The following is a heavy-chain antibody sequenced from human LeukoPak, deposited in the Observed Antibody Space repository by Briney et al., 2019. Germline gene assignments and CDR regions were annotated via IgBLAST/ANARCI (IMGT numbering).Heavy chain of an antibody. J-gene: IGHJ4*02. Sequence: GAPVKVSCKASGGTFSSYAISWVRQAPGQGLEWMGGIIPIFGTANYAQKFQGRVTITADESTSAAYMELSSLRSEDTAVYYCARVSRYYFDYWGQGTLVTVSS. CDR3: ARVSRYYFDY. CDR2: IIPIFGTA. V-gene: IGHV1-69*13. CDR1: GGTFSSYA.